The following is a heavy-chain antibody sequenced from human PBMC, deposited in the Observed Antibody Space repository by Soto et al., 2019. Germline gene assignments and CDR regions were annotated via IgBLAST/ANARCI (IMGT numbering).Heavy chain of an antibody. CDR3: AKDRVGGTFYTPLGF. CDR2: ITYDGENK. CDR1: GFNFDNYG. Sequence: VGSLRLSCQASGFNFDNYGMHWVRQAPGKGLEWVAVITYDGENKYYADSVKGRFTISRDNSKNTLSLHLNTLKPEDTAVYHCAKDRVGGTFYTPLGFWGQGTLVTVSS. V-gene: IGHV3-30*18. J-gene: IGHJ4*02. D-gene: IGHD6-19*01.